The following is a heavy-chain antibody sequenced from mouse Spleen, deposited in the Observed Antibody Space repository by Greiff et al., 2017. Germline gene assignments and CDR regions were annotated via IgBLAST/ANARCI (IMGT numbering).Heavy chain of an antibody. J-gene: IGHJ1*01. Sequence: QVQLQQSGAELVKPGASVKLSCKASGYTFTSYYMYWVKQRPGQGLEWIGEINPSNGGTNFNEKFKSKATLTVDKSSSTAYMQLSSLTSEDSAVYYCTRGYYDYGWYFDVWGAGTTVTVSS. CDR3: TRGYYDYGWYFDV. CDR2: INPSNGGT. D-gene: IGHD2-4*01. V-gene: IGHV1S81*02. CDR1: GYTFTSYY.